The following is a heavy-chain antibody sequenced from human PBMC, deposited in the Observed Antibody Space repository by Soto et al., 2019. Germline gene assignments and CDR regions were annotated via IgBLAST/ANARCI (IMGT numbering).Heavy chain of an antibody. CDR2: IYYSGST. D-gene: IGHD5-18*01. CDR3: ARGRYRYGFHLDY. V-gene: IGHV4-30-4*01. Sequence: QVQLQESGPGLVKPSQTLSLTCTVSGGSISSGDYYWSWIRQPPGKGLEWIGYIYYSGSTYYNPSLKSRVTNAVDTSNNQFSLKLSSVTAADTAVYYCARGRYRYGFHLDYWGQGTLVTVSS. J-gene: IGHJ4*02. CDR1: GGSISSGDYY.